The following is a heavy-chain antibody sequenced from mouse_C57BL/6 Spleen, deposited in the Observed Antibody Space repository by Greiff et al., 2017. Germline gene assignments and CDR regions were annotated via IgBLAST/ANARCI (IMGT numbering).Heavy chain of an antibody. CDR1: GYTFTSYW. CDR3: ARIRVDYYYNYFDY. J-gene: IGHJ2*01. D-gene: IGHD1-1*02. Sequence: QVQLQQSGAELVKPGASVTLSCKASGYTFTSYWMHWVKQRPGQGLEWIGMIHPNSGSTNYNEKFKSKATLTVDKSSSTAYMQLSSLTSEDSAVYYCARIRVDYYYNYFDYWGQGTTLTVSS. CDR2: IHPNSGST. V-gene: IGHV1-64*01.